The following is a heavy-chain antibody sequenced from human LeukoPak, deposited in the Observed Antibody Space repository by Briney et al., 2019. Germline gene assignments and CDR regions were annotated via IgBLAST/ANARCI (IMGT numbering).Heavy chain of an antibody. CDR1: GGSISSYY. V-gene: IGHV4-59*01. CDR2: IYYSGST. J-gene: IGHJ6*02. CDR3: ARDKVVAAADYYYYYGMDV. Sequence: SETLSLTCTVSGGSISSYYWSWIRQPPGKGLEWIGYIYYSGSTNYNPPLKSRVTISVDTSKNQFSLKLSSVTAADTAVYYCARDKVVAAADYYYYYGMDVWGQGTTVTVSS. D-gene: IGHD6-13*01.